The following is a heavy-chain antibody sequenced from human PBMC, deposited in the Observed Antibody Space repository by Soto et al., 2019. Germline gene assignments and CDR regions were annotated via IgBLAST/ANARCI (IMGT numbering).Heavy chain of an antibody. CDR1: GYSFTSYW. Sequence: EVQLVQSGAEVKKPGESLRISCKGSGYSFTSYWISWVRQMPGKGLEWMGRIDPSDSYTNYSPSFQGHVTISADKSISTAYLQWSSLKASDTAMYYCATRPLIAAVPAKYFDYWGQGTLVTVSS. D-gene: IGHD6-13*01. J-gene: IGHJ4*02. CDR3: ATRPLIAAVPAKYFDY. V-gene: IGHV5-10-1*03. CDR2: IDPSDSYT.